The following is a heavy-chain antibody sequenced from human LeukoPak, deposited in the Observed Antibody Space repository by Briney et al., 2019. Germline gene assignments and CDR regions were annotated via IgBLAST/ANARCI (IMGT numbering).Heavy chain of an antibody. D-gene: IGHD3-16*01. V-gene: IGHV4-61*02. CDR3: ARGDRLDY. CDR1: GGSISSGSYY. CDR2: IYTSGST. J-gene: IGHJ4*02. Sequence: SETLSLTCTVSGGSISSGSYYWSWIRQPAGKGLEWIGRIYTSGSTNYNPSLKSRVTISVDTSKNQFSPKLSSVTAADTAVYYCARGDRLDYWGQGTLVTVSS.